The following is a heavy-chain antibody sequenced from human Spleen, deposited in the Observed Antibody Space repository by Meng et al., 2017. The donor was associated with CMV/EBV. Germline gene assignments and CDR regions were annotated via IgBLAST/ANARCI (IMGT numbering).Heavy chain of an antibody. CDR3: ASGSYCSGGSCYSGVDY. J-gene: IGHJ4*02. D-gene: IGHD2-15*01. CDR2: IYSGGST. Sequence: GESLKISCAASGFTVSSNYMSWVRQAPGKGLEWVSVIYSGGSTYYADSVKGRFTISRDNSKNTPYLQMNSLRAEDTAVYYCASGSYCSGGSCYSGVDYWGQGTLVTVSS. CDR1: GFTVSSNY. V-gene: IGHV3-53*01.